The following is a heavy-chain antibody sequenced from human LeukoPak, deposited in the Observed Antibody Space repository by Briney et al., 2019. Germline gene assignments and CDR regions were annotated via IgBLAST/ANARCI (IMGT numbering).Heavy chain of an antibody. D-gene: IGHD3-22*01. Sequence: SETLSLTCTVSGSSISPYYWSWIRQPPGKGLEWIGYINHSGSTKCNPSLKSRGTISVDMSRNQFSLKLSSVTAADTAVYYCARALDYYDIRVWDYWGQGTLVTVSS. V-gene: IGHV4-59*01. CDR1: GSSISPYY. CDR3: ARALDYYDIRVWDY. CDR2: INHSGST. J-gene: IGHJ4*02.